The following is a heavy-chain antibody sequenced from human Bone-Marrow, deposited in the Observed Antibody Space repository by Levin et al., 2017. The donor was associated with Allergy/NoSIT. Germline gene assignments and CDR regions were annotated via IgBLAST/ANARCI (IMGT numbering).Heavy chain of an antibody. D-gene: IGHD3-16*02. V-gene: IGHV3-48*02. CDR1: GFTFSSYS. J-gene: IGHJ3*02. CDR3: ARDGGDYDYIWGSYRSGNDAFDI. Sequence: GASVKVSCAASGFTFSSYSMNWVRQAPGKGLEWVSYISSSTGTSTIYYADSVKGRFTISRDNAKNSLYLQMNSLRDEDTAVYYCARDGGDYDYIWGSYRSGNDAFDIWGQGTMVTVSS. CDR2: ISSSTGTSTI.